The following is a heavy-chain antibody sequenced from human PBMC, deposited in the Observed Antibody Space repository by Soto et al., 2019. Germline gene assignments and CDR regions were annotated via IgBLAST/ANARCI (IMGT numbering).Heavy chain of an antibody. D-gene: IGHD6-19*01. CDR3: AREKQWLRNYYYGMDV. CDR1: GDSVSSNSAA. Sequence: SQTLSLTCVISGDSVSSNSAAWNWIRQSPSRGLEWLGRTYYRSKWYNDYAVSVKSRITINPDTSKNQFSLQLSSVTPEDTAVYYCAREKQWLRNYYYGMDVWGQGTTVTVSS. J-gene: IGHJ6*02. V-gene: IGHV6-1*01. CDR2: TYYRSKWYN.